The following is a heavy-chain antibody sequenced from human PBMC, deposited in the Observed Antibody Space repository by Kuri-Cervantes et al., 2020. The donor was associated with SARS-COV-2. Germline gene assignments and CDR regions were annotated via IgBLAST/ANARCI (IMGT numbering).Heavy chain of an antibody. D-gene: IGHD2-2*01. CDR2: ISSSGSTI. CDR1: GFTFSDYY. Sequence: GESLKISSAASGFTFSDYYMSWIRQAPGKGLEWVSYISSSGSTIYYADSVKGRFTISRDNAKNSLYLQMNSLRAEDTAVYYCASLGYCSSTSGYGWCFDLCGRGTLVTVSS. CDR3: ASLGYCSSTSGYGWCFDL. V-gene: IGHV3-11*04. J-gene: IGHJ2*01.